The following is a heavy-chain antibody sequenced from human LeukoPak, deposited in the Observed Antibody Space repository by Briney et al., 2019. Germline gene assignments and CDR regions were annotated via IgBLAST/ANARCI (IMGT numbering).Heavy chain of an antibody. J-gene: IGHJ4*02. Sequence: SGGSLRLSCAASGFTFSSYSMNWVRQAPGKGLEWVSSISSSSSYIYYADSVKGRFTISRDNAKNSLYLQMNSLRAEDTAVYYCAREIRGGTDYWGQGTLVTVSS. CDR1: GFTFSSYS. V-gene: IGHV3-21*01. CDR2: ISSSSSYI. D-gene: IGHD3-16*01. CDR3: AREIRGGTDY.